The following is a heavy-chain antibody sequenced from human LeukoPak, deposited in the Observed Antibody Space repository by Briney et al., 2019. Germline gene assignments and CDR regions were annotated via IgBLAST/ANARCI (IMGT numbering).Heavy chain of an antibody. Sequence: SETLSLTCSVSGGSISSYYWSWIRQPAGKGREWIGRIYTTGNTDYNPSLKSRATMSVDTSKNQFSLKLSSVTAADTAVYYCARTNWGRLKDFDYWGQGTLVTVSS. J-gene: IGHJ4*02. D-gene: IGHD7-27*01. V-gene: IGHV4-4*07. CDR2: IYTTGNT. CDR1: GGSISSYY. CDR3: ARTNWGRLKDFDY.